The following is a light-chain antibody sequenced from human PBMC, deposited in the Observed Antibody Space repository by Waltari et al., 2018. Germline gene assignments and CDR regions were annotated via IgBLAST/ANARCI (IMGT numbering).Light chain of an antibody. J-gene: IGLJ1*01. Sequence: QSVLTQPPSASATPGQRVTISCSGSSSNIEANSVYWYPQFPGTAPKLRRYGNHPRPSGVPDRFSGAKSGTSASLAISGLRSEDEADYYCAAWDDSLSAYVFGTGTTVTVL. CDR2: GNH. CDR3: AAWDDSLSAYV. V-gene: IGLV1-47*01. CDR1: SSNIEANS.